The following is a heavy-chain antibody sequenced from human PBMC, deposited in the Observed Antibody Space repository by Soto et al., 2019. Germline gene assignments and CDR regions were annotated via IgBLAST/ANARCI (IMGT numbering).Heavy chain of an antibody. CDR2: VHESGST. J-gene: IGHJ4*02. CDR1: GDAISNYY. Sequence: PSEPLSLTCSVSGDAISNYYWSWIRQTPGRGLEWIGCVHESGSTDYNPSLKGRVTISLHTSQSRFSLSLRSATAADTATYYCARGTRALITSFFSYWGQGIPVTVSS. V-gene: IGHV4-59*01. CDR3: ARGTRALITSFFSY. D-gene: IGHD1-20*01.